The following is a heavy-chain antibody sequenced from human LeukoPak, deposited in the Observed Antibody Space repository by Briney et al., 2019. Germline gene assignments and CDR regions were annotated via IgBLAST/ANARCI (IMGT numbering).Heavy chain of an antibody. Sequence: GGSLRLSCAASGFTFSSYAMSWVRQAPGKGLEWVAVIWYDGSNKNYADSVKGRFTISRDNSKNTLYLQMNSLRAEDTAVYYCARGGRTTWHGMDVWGQGTTVTVSS. V-gene: IGHV3-33*08. J-gene: IGHJ6*02. D-gene: IGHD4-17*01. CDR2: IWYDGSNK. CDR1: GFTFSSYA. CDR3: ARGGRTTWHGMDV.